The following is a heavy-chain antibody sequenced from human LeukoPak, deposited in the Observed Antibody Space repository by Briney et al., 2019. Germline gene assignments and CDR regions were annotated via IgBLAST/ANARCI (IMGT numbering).Heavy chain of an antibody. J-gene: IGHJ6*02. CDR3: AKDFEQQLVLNPIYYYGMDV. CDR2: ISYDGSNK. D-gene: IGHD6-13*01. Sequence: PGRSLRLSCAASGFTFSSYGMHWVRQAPGKGLEWVAVISYDGSNKYYADSVKGRFTISRDNSKNTLYLQMNSLRAEDTAVYYCAKDFEQQLVLNPIYYYGMDVWGQGTTVTVSS. V-gene: IGHV3-30*18. CDR1: GFTFSSYG.